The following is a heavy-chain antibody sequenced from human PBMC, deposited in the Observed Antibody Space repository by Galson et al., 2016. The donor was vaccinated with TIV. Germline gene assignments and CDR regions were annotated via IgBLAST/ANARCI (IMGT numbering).Heavy chain of an antibody. D-gene: IGHD2-2*01. CDR2: INVYNGNT. V-gene: IGHV1-3*01. CDR1: GYTFTSYT. Sequence: SVKVSCKASGYTFTSYTMHWVRQAPGQRLERMGWINVYNGNTRYSQKFRDRVTITRDTSATTAYMETYMELSSLKSEDTAVYYCARVSLEVRPSSTFDYWGPGTLVTVAS. CDR3: ARVSLEVRPSSTFDY. J-gene: IGHJ4*02.